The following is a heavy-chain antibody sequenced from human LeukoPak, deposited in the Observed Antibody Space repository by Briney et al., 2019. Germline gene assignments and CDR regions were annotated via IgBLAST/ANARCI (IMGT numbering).Heavy chain of an antibody. V-gene: IGHV4-39*01. J-gene: IGHJ4*02. D-gene: IGHD3-22*01. Sequence: SETLSLTCTVSGGSISSSSYYWGWVRQPPGKGLEWIGSIYYSGSTYYNPSLKSRVTISVDTSKNQFSLKLSSVTAADTAVYYCARRGYDSSGYYYYLDYWGQGTLVTVSS. CDR2: IYYSGST. CDR3: ARRGYDSSGYYYYLDY. CDR1: GGSISSSSYY.